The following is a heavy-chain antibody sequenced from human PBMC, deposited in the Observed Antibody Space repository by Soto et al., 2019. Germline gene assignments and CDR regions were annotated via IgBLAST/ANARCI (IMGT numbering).Heavy chain of an antibody. Sequence: QVQLVESGGGVVQPGRSLRLSCAASGFTFSSYGMHWVRQAPGKGLEWVAVISYDGSNKYYADSVKGRFTISRDNSKNPRYLQMNSLRAVDTAVYYCAKCRIGCGWYVVWFDPWGQGTLVTVSS. V-gene: IGHV3-30*18. CDR1: GFTFSSYG. J-gene: IGHJ5*02. CDR3: AKCRIGCGWYVVWFDP. D-gene: IGHD6-19*01. CDR2: ISYDGSNK.